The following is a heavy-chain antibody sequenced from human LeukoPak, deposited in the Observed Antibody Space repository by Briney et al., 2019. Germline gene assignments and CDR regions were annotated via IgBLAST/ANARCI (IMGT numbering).Heavy chain of an antibody. Sequence: GASVKVSCKASGYTFTSYGISWVRQAPGQGLEWMGWISAYNGNTNYAQKLQGRVAMTTDTSTSTAYMELRSLRSDDTAVYYCARFPIGQWLTYYFDYWGQGTLVTVSS. CDR3: ARFPIGQWLTYYFDY. D-gene: IGHD6-19*01. V-gene: IGHV1-18*01. CDR1: GYTFTSYG. CDR2: ISAYNGNT. J-gene: IGHJ4*02.